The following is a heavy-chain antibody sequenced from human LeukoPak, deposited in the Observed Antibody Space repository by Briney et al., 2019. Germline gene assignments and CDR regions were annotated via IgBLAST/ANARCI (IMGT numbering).Heavy chain of an antibody. J-gene: IGHJ4*02. CDR1: GGTFSSYA. CDR2: IIPIFGTA. Sequence: ASVKVSCKASGGTFSSYAISWVRQAPRQGLEWMGGIIPIFGTANYAQKFQGRVTITADESTSTAYMELSSLRSEDTAVYYCARLPPSYTIFGVVSDYWGQGTLVTVSS. V-gene: IGHV1-69*01. CDR3: ARLPPSYTIFGVVSDY. D-gene: IGHD3-3*01.